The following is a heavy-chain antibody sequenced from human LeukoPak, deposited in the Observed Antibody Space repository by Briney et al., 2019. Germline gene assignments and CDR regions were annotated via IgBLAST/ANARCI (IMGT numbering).Heavy chain of an antibody. V-gene: IGHV7-4-1*02. CDR2: INTNTGNP. CDR1: GYTFTSYA. Sequence: ASVKVSCKASGYTFTSYAMNWVRQAPGQGLEWMGWINTNTGNPTYAQGFTGRFVFSLDTSVSTAYLQISSLKAEDTAVYYCARGLPRLVVVAATRLLDYWGQGTPVTVSS. J-gene: IGHJ4*02. D-gene: IGHD2-15*01. CDR3: ARGLPRLVVVAATRLLDY.